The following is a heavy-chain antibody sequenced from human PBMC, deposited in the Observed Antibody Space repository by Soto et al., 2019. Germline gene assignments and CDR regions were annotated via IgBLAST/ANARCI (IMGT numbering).Heavy chain of an antibody. CDR2: INPSGDST. CDR1: VYIFSSYY. D-gene: IGHD2-15*01. Sequence: QVQLVQSGAEVKKPGASVKISCTASVYIFSSYYMHWVRQAPGQGLEWMGTINPSGDSTSYAQKFQGRVTMTRDTSTSTVYMALSSRRFEDTAVYYCARDFLASQVVLSVTNNWFDPWGQGTLVTVSS. CDR3: ARDFLASQVVLSVTNNWFDP. V-gene: IGHV1-46*01. J-gene: IGHJ5*02.